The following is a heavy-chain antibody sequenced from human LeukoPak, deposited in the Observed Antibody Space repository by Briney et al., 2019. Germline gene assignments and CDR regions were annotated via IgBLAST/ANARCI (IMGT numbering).Heavy chain of an antibody. V-gene: IGHV1-18*04. CDR2: ISGYNGNT. CDR3: ARSQRGGVRGKTLYLTSDY. CDR1: GYRFTAYG. Sequence: ASVKVSCKASGYRFTAYGITWVRQAPGQGLEWVGWISGYNGNTDYAEKLQRRVTLTTDTSTNTAYMELKSLTSDDTALYYCARSQRGGVRGKTLYLTSDYWGQGTLVTVSS. J-gene: IGHJ4*02. D-gene: IGHD3-10*02.